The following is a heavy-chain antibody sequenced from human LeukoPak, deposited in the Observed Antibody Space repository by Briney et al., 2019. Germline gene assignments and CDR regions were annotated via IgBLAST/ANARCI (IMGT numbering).Heavy chain of an antibody. D-gene: IGHD3-3*01. CDR1: GGSFSGYY. V-gene: IGHV4-34*01. CDR3: ARGGMTIFGVVIGRAFDY. CDR2: INHSGST. Sequence: SEXLSLTCXVYGGSFSGYYWSWIRQPPGKGLEWIGEINHSGSTNYNPSLKSRVTISVDTSKNQFSLKLSSVTAADTAVYYCARGGMTIFGVVIGRAFDYWGQGTLVTVSS. J-gene: IGHJ4*02.